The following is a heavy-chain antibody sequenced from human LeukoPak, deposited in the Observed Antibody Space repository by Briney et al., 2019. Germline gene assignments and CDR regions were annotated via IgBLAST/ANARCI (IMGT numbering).Heavy chain of an antibody. V-gene: IGHV4-39*07. CDR3: ARRAGGYSHPYDY. Sequence: PSETLSLTCTVSGGSISSSSDYWGWIRQAPGKGLEWIGSIYYHENTYYNSSLKSRVTISVDTPKNQFSLKLSSVTAEDTAVYYCARRAGGYSHPYDYWGQGTLVTVSS. CDR1: GGSISSSSDY. J-gene: IGHJ4*02. CDR2: IYYHENT. D-gene: IGHD4-23*01.